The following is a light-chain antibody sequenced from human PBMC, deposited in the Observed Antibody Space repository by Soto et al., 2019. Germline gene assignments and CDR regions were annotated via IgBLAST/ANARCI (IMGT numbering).Light chain of an antibody. CDR1: QSVSRW. V-gene: IGKV1-5*03. J-gene: IGKJ1*01. CDR3: PRYGDNGE. CDR2: KVS. Sequence: DIQMTQSPSTLSASVGDRVTITCRASQSVSRWLAWYQQKPGKAPKLLIYKVSTLESGVPSRFSGSGSGTEFTLAIIIFQTNNSETNYRPRYGDNGEFGQGTRVDIK.